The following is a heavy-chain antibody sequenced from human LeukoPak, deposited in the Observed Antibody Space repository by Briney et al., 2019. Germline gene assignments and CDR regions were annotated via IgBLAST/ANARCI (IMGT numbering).Heavy chain of an antibody. CDR2: IIPIFGTA. CDR3: ARGLRVAVAGPGEYYFDY. V-gene: IGHV1-69*13. D-gene: IGHD6-19*01. CDR1: GGTFSSYA. Sequence: SVKVSCKASGGTFSSYAISWVRQAPGQGLEWMGGIIPIFGTANYAQKFQGRVTITADESTSTAYMELSSLRSEDTAVYYCARGLRVAVAGPGEYYFDYWGQGTLVTVSS. J-gene: IGHJ4*02.